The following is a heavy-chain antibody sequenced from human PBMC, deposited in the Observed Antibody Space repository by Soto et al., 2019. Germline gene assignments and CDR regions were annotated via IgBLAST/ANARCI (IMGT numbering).Heavy chain of an antibody. CDR3: AREISYYYGSGSYSGWFDP. CDR2: IYYSGST. Sequence: QVQLQESGPGLVKPSQTLSLTCTVSGGSISSGGYYWSWIRQHPGKGLEWIGYIYYSGSTYYNPSLKIRVTISLDPSKNHFSLKLSSVTAADTAVYYCAREISYYYGSGSYSGWFDPWGQGTLVTVSS. J-gene: IGHJ5*02. CDR1: GGSISSGGYY. D-gene: IGHD3-10*01. V-gene: IGHV4-31*03.